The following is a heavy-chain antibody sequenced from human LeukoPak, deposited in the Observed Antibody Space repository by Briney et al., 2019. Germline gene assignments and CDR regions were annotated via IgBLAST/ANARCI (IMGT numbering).Heavy chain of an antibody. CDR3: AKESGKFDY. V-gene: IGHV3-43*02. Sequence: GGSLRLSCVASGLPIADFAMHWVRQAPGKGLECVSLIIGDGVSTFYADSVKGRFSISRDNSKNSLYLGMNSLRTEDAAMYYCAKESGKFDYWGQGTLVAVSS. J-gene: IGHJ4*02. CDR1: GLPIADFA. CDR2: IIGDGVST.